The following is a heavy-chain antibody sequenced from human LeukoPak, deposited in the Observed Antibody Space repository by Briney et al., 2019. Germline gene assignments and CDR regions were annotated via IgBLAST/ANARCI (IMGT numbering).Heavy chain of an antibody. J-gene: IGHJ4*02. V-gene: IGHV3-23*01. D-gene: IGHD5-18*01. CDR1: GFTFSSYA. Sequence: GGSLRLSCAASGFTFSSYAMSWVRQAPGKGLEWVSAISGSGGSTYYADSVKGRFTTSRDNSKNTLYLQMNSLRAEDTAVYYCAKDSYGYGYYYFDYWGQGTLVTVSS. CDR3: AKDSYGYGYYYFDY. CDR2: ISGSGGST.